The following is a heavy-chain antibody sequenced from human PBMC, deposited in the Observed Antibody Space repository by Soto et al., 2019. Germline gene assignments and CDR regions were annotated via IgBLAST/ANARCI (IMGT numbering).Heavy chain of an antibody. CDR3: ARWTAMVLVSWFDP. D-gene: IGHD5-18*01. CDR1: GFTFSSYA. Sequence: PGGSLRLSCAASGFTFSSYAMHWVRQAPGKGLEWVAVISYDGSNKYYADSVKGRFTISRDNSKNTLYLQMNSLRSEDTAVYYCARWTAMVLVSWFDPWGQGTLVTVSS. J-gene: IGHJ5*02. CDR2: ISYDGSNK. V-gene: IGHV3-30-3*01.